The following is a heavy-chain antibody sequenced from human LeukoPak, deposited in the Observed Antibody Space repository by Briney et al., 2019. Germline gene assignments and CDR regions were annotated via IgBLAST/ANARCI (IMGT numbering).Heavy chain of an antibody. J-gene: IGHJ6*02. CDR2: ISAYNGNT. Sequence: ASVKVSCKASGYTFTSYGISWVRQAPGQGLEWMGWISAYNGNTNYAQKLQGRVTMTTDTSTSTAYMELRSLRSDDTAVYYCARAMVRESHPSLKARYYYGMDVWGQGTTVTVSS. D-gene: IGHD3-10*01. CDR3: ARAMVRESHPSLKARYYYGMDV. CDR1: GYTFTSYG. V-gene: IGHV1-18*01.